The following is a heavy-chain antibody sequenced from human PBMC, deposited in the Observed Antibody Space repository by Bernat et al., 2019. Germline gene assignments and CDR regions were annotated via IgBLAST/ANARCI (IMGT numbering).Heavy chain of an antibody. CDR2: IIPIFGTA. V-gene: IGHV1-69*01. Sequence: QVQLVQSGAEVKKPGSSVKVSCKASGGTFSSYAISWVRQAPGQGLEWMGGIIPIFGTANYAQKFQGRVTITADESTSTASMELSSLRSEDTAVYYCARDAPEYCGGDCYSDYWGQGTLVTVSS. D-gene: IGHD2-21*02. J-gene: IGHJ4*02. CDR3: ARDAPEYCGGDCYSDY. CDR1: GGTFSSYA.